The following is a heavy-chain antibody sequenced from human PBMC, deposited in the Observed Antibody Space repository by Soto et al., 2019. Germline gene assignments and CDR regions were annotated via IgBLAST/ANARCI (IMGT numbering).Heavy chain of an antibody. V-gene: IGHV3-30-3*01. CDR1: GFTFSSYA. CDR2: ISYDGSNK. D-gene: IGHD2-2*01. Sequence: GGSLRLSCAASGFTFSSYAMHWVRQAPGKGLEWVAVISYDGSNKYYADSVKGRFTISRDNSKNTLYLQMNSLRAEDTAVYYCARAAGAVPAADYYGMDVWGQGTTVTVSS. CDR3: ARAAGAVPAADYYGMDV. J-gene: IGHJ6*02.